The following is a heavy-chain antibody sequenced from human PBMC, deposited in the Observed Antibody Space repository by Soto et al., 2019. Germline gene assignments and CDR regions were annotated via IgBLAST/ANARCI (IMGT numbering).Heavy chain of an antibody. J-gene: IGHJ5*02. CDR2: ISGSGGDT. CDR1: GFTFTSYA. Sequence: GGSLRLSCAATGFTFTSYAMTWVRQAPGKGLEWVSGISGSGGDTYYADSVKGRFTISRDNSKNTLYLQMSSLRAEDTAIYYCAKDFQGVVPDYFHPWGQGTLVTVSS. CDR3: AKDFQGVVPDYFHP. D-gene: IGHD2-21*02. V-gene: IGHV3-23*01.